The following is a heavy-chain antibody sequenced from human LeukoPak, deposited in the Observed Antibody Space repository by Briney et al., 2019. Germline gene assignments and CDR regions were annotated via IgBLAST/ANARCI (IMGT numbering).Heavy chain of an antibody. CDR2: ISCDGSYK. J-gene: IGHJ6*02. D-gene: IGHD5-12*01. CDR3: AKDTAVATTGYSYSYGLDV. CDR1: GFTLSNYG. Sequence: PGRSLRLSCAASGFTLSNYGVHWVRQAPGKGLEWVAVISCDGSYKHYADSVEGRFTMSRDNLKNTLSLQMNSLRAEDTAVYYCAKDTAVATTGYSYSYGLDVWGQGTTVTVSS. V-gene: IGHV3-30*18.